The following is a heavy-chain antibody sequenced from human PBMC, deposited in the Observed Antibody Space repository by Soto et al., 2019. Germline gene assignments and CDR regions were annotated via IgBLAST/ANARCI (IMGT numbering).Heavy chain of an antibody. J-gene: IGHJ4*02. Sequence: EVQLLEAGGGLVQPGGSLRLSCAASGFTFDTYAMSWVRQAPGKGLEWVSGITGSGGSTDYADSVKGRFTISRDTSRNTLYLKMSRLSVEDTAIYYCARESKTSPQFAYWGQGTLVTVSS. CDR3: ARESKTSPQFAY. V-gene: IGHV3-23*01. CDR2: ITGSGGST. CDR1: GFTFDTYA.